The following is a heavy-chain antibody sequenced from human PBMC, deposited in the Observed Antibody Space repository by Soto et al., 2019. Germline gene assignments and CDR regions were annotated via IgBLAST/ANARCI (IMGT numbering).Heavy chain of an antibody. V-gene: IGHV1-69*01. CDR1: GGTFSSYA. CDR2: IIPIFGTA. Sequence: QVQLVLSGAEVKKPGSSVKVSCKASGGTFSSYAISWVRQAPGQGLEWMGGIIPIFGTANYAQKFQGRVTITADESTSTAYMELSSLRSEDTAVYYCARMGRLLWFGESYYYGMDVWGQGTTVTVSS. D-gene: IGHD3-10*01. CDR3: ARMGRLLWFGESYYYGMDV. J-gene: IGHJ6*02.